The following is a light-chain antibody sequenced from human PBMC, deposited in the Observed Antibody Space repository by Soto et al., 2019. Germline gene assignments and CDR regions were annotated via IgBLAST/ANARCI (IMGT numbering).Light chain of an antibody. CDR1: QSVLYSSNNKNY. J-gene: IGKJ4*01. CDR2: WAS. V-gene: IGKV4-1*01. Sequence: VVTPSPAKLSVSLGEGATINFKSVQSVLYSSNNKNYLAWYQQKPRQPPKLLINWASTRESGVPDRFSGSGSGTDFTLTISSLQAEDVAVYYCQQYYNTPLTFGGGTKVDIK. CDR3: QQYYNTPLT.